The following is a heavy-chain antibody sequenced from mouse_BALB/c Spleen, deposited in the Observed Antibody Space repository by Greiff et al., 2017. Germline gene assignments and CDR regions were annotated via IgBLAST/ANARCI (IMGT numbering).Heavy chain of an antibody. Sequence: EVHLVESGGGLVQPGGSLKLSCAASGFTFSSYTMSWVRQTPEKRLEWVAYISNGGGSTYYPDTVKGRFTISRDNAKNTLYLQMSSLKSEDTAMYYCARTFYGYEVYAMDYWGQGTSVTVSS. CDR3: ARTFYGYEVYAMDY. CDR2: ISNGGGST. J-gene: IGHJ4*01. V-gene: IGHV5-12-2*01. CDR1: GFTFSSYT. D-gene: IGHD2-9*01.